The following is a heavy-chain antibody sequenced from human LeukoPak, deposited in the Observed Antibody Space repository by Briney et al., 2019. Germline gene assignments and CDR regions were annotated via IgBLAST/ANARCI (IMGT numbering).Heavy chain of an antibody. V-gene: IGHV1-69*04. Sequence: ASVKVSCKASGGTFSSYAISWVRQAPGQGLEWMGRIIPILGIANYAQKFQGRVAITADKSTSTAYMELSSLRAEDTAVYYCARVAAARKAEWSYFDYWGQGTLVTVSS. D-gene: IGHD3-3*01. CDR2: IIPILGIA. CDR1: GGTFSSYA. J-gene: IGHJ4*02. CDR3: ARVAAARKAEWSYFDY.